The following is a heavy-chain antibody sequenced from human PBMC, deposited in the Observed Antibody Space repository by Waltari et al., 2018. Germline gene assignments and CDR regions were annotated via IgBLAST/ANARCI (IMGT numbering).Heavy chain of an antibody. V-gene: IGHV1-69*01. CDR3: ARNLGGITMVRGVFYGMDV. CDR1: GGTFSSYA. Sequence: QVQLVQSGAEVKKPGSSVKVSCKASGGTFSSYAISWVRQAPGQGLEWMGGIIPIFGTANYAQKFQCRVTITADESTSTAYMELSSLRSEDTAVYYCARNLGGITMVRGVFYGMDVWGQGTTVTVSS. D-gene: IGHD3-10*01. CDR2: IIPIFGTA. J-gene: IGHJ6*02.